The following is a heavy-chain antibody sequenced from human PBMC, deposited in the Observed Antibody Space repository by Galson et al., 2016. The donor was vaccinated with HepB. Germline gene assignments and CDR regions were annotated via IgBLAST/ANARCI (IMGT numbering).Heavy chain of an antibody. CDR2: VSANNGNA. CDR1: GYTFTSYE. CDR3: ARERHGSGRDVFDT. V-gene: IGHV1-18*04. D-gene: IGHD3-10*01. Sequence: SVKVSCKASGYTFTSYEINWVRQAPGQGLEWMGWVSANNGNANYAEKLRGRVTLTTDTSTTTAYLELRSLSSGDTAVYYCARERHGSGRDVFDTWGQGTLVTVSS. J-gene: IGHJ3*02.